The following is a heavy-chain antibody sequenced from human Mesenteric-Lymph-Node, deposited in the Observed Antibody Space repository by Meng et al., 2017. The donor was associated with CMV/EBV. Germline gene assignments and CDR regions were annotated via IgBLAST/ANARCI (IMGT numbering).Heavy chain of an antibody. CDR1: GYNLTSYY. J-gene: IGHJ4*01. V-gene: IGHV1-46*01. CDR2: INPSGGST. D-gene: IGHD6-13*01. CDR3: ARVEAAAAGPSPFDF. Sequence: SGYNLTSYYIHWVRQAPGQGLEWMGIINPSGGSTSYAQKFQGRITVTRDTSTRTVYMALSSLGSEDTAMYYCARVEAAAAGPSPFDFWGQGTLVTVSS.